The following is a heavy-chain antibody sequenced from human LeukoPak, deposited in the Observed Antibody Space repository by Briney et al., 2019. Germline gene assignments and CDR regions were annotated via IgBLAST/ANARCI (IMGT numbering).Heavy chain of an antibody. Sequence: GESLKISCKGSGDSFANYWIGWVRQMPGKGLEWMAIVRPGNSEIRYSPSLQGQVTISVDKSITTAYLEWTVKSSDTAMYYCARHNLWAFDYWGLGTLVTVSS. CDR1: GDSFANYW. V-gene: IGHV5-51*01. CDR2: VRPGNSEI. CDR3: ARHNLWAFDY. J-gene: IGHJ4*02. D-gene: IGHD1-14*01.